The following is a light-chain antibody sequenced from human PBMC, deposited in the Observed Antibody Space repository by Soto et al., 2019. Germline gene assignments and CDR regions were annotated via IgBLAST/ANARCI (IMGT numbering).Light chain of an antibody. V-gene: IGKV1-39*01. J-gene: IGKJ1*01. Sequence: DIQMTQSPSSLSASVGDSVTITCRASQNTKTYLNWYQQKPGKAPNLLIYAASSLHSGVPSRFSGSGSGTDFTLTISSLQPEDFVTYYCQQSFSSPPWTFGQGTKVEIK. CDR2: AAS. CDR1: QNTKTY. CDR3: QQSFSSPPWT.